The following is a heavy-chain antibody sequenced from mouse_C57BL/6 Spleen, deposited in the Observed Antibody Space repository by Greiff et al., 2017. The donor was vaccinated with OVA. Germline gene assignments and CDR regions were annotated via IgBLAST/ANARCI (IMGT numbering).Heavy chain of an antibody. CDR1: GFSLTSYG. V-gene: IGHV2-2*01. D-gene: IGHD2-5*01. J-gene: IGHJ3*01. CDR3: ASAYYSNYGAY. CDR2: IWSGGST. Sequence: QVQLQQSGPGLVQPSQSLSITCTVSGFSLTSYGVHWVRQSPGKGLEWLGVIWSGGSTDYNAAFISRLSISKDNSKSKVFFKMNSLQADDTAIYYCASAYYSNYGAYWGQGTLVTVSA.